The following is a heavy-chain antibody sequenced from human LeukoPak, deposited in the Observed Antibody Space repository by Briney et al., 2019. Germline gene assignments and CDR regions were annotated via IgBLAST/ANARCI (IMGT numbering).Heavy chain of an antibody. Sequence: SETLSLTCTVSGGSISSYYWSWIRQPPGKGLEWIGYTSYSGSTNYNPSPKSRVTISVDTSKNQFSLKLTSVTAADTAVYYCARHSICFDPWGQGTLVTVSS. CDR3: ARHSICFDP. J-gene: IGHJ5*02. V-gene: IGHV4-59*08. CDR2: TSYSGST. CDR1: GGSISSYY.